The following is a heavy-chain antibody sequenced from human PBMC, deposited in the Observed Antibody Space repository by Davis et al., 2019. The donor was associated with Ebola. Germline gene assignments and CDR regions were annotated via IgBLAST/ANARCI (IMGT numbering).Heavy chain of an antibody. CDR2: IYYSGST. CDR3: ARHLYDSSGYYPPYYGMDV. J-gene: IGHJ6*02. Sequence: PSETLSLTCTVSGGSISSYYWSWIRQPPGKGLEWIGYIYYSGSTNYNPSLKSRVTISVDTSKNQFSLKLSSVTAANTAVYYCARHLYDSSGYYPPYYGMDVWGQGTTVTVSS. CDR1: GGSISSYY. V-gene: IGHV4-59*08. D-gene: IGHD3-22*01.